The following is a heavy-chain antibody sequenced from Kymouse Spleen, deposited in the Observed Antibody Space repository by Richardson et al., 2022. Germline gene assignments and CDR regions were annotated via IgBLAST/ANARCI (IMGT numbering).Heavy chain of an antibody. CDR1: GYTFTGYY. CDR2: INPNSGGT. V-gene: IGHV1-2*04. J-gene: IGHJ4*02. CDR3: AREYYGSGSYSFFDY. D-gene: IGHD3-10*01. Sequence: QVQLVQSGAEVKKPGASVKVSCKASGYTFTGYYMHWVRQAPGQGLEWMGWINPNSGGTNYAQKFQGWVTMTRDTSISTAYMELSRLRSDDTAVYYCAREYYGSGSYSFFDYWGQGTLVTVSS.